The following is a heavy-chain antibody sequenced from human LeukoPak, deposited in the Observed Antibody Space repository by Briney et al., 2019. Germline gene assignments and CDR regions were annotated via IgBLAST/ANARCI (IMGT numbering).Heavy chain of an antibody. CDR3: ARDYYDSSGYSDYFDY. Sequence: ASVTVSCKASGYTFTGYYMHWVRQAPGQGLEWMGRINPNSGGTNYAQKFQGRVTMTRDTSISTAYMELSRLRSDDTAVYYCARDYYDSSGYSDYFDYWGQGTLVTVSS. CDR1: GYTFTGYY. J-gene: IGHJ4*02. D-gene: IGHD3-22*01. CDR2: INPNSGGT. V-gene: IGHV1-2*06.